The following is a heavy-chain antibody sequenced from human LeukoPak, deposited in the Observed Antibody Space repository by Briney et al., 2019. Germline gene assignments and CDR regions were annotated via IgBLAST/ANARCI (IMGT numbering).Heavy chain of an antibody. CDR1: GGSFSGYY. J-gene: IGHJ4*02. CDR3: ARGRDSSGWYGSNPITFDY. CDR2: INHSGST. V-gene: IGHV4-34*01. Sequence: ASETLSLTCAVYGGSFSGYYWSWIRQPPGKGLEWIGEINHSGSTNYNPSLKSRVTISVDTSKNQFSLKLSSVTAADTAVYYCARGRDSSGWYGSNPITFDYWGQGTLVTVSS. D-gene: IGHD6-19*01.